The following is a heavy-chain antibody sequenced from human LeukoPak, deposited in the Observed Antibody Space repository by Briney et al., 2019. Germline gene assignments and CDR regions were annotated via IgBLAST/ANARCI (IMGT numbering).Heavy chain of an antibody. V-gene: IGHV3-74*01. CDR2: IRNDGSGI. Sequence: GGSLRLSCAASGFNFINTWMHWVRQAPGKGLVWVARIRNDGSGIIYADSVKGRFTISRDNAKNTLYLQMNSLRAEDTAVYYCAVAPYYYYMDVWGKGTTVTVSS. CDR1: GFNFINTW. J-gene: IGHJ6*03. D-gene: IGHD2-15*01. CDR3: AVAPYYYYMDV.